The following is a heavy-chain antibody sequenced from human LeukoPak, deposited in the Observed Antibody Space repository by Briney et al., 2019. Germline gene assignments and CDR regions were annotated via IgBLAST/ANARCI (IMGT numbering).Heavy chain of an antibody. V-gene: IGHV1-2*02. D-gene: IGHD2-15*01. Sequence: ASVKVSCKASGYTFTGYYMHWVRQAPGQGLEWMGWINPNSGGTNYAQKFQGRVTMTRDTSIRTAYMELSRLRSDDTAVYYCARDRGVDYCSGGSCPHYYYYMDVWGKGTTVTIPS. J-gene: IGHJ6*03. CDR2: INPNSGGT. CDR3: ARDRGVDYCSGGSCPHYYYYMDV. CDR1: GYTFTGYY.